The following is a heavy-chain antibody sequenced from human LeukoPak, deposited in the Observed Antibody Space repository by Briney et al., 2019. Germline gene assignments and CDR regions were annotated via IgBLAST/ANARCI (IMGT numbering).Heavy chain of an antibody. CDR1: GFTVSNYN. V-gene: IGHV3-21*01. D-gene: IGHD6-6*01. CDR2: ISSSSSYI. Sequence: GGSLRLSCAASGFTVSNYNMNWVRQAPGKGLGWVSSISSSSSYIYYADSVKGRFTISRDNAKNSLYLQMNSLRAEDAAVYYCARDIGIAARPVFGYWGQGTLVTVSS. CDR3: ARDIGIAARPVFGY. J-gene: IGHJ4*02.